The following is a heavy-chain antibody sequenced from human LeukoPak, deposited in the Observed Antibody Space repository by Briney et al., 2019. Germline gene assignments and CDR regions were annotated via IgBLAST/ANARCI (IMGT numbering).Heavy chain of an antibody. CDR3: ARGDGRYCSSTSCYPYYYYGMDV. CDR1: GGTFTSYA. J-gene: IGHJ6*04. V-gene: IGHV1-69*06. Sequence: ASVKVSCKASGGTFTSYAISWVRQAPGQGLEWMGGIILIFGTANYAQKFKGRVTITPDKSTSPAYMELSSLRSEDTAVYYCARGDGRYCSSTSCYPYYYYGMDVWGKGTTVTVSS. D-gene: IGHD2-2*01. CDR2: IILIFGTA.